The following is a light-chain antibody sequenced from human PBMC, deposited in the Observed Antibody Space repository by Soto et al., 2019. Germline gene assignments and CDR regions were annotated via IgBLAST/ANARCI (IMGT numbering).Light chain of an antibody. CDR1: SSDVGSYNL. CDR3: SSYTSISTWV. CDR2: DVS. V-gene: IGLV2-14*03. J-gene: IGLJ3*02. Sequence: QSALTQPASVSGSPGQSITISCTGTSSDVGSYNLVSWYQQRPGKAPKIMIYDVSNRPSGVSNRFSGSKSGNTASLTISGLQAADEADYYCSSYTSISTWVFGGGTKLTVL.